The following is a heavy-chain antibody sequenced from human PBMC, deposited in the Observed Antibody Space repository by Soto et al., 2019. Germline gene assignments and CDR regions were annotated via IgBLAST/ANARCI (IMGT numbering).Heavy chain of an antibody. Sequence: QITLKESGPTLVKPTQTLTLTCTFSAFSLSTGGVGVGWIRQPPGKTLEWLALIYWDDDKRYSPSLRSRLTITKDTSKNHVVLTMTNRDPVDTATYYCIQSRCGGDCLQSYAAYYYYGMDVWGQGTTVTVSS. CDR3: IQSRCGGDCLQSYAAYYYYGMDV. CDR2: IYWDDDK. CDR1: AFSLSTGGVG. D-gene: IGHD2-21*02. V-gene: IGHV2-5*02. J-gene: IGHJ6*02.